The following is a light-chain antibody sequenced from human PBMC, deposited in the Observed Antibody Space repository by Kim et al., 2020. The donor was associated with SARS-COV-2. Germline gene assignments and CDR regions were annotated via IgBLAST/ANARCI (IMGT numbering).Light chain of an antibody. J-gene: IGKJ2*01. CDR1: KNVTKNN. CDR2: GAS. V-gene: IGKV3-20*01. Sequence: LAPGEGATPACRASKNVTKNNLAWYQHKPGQAPRRLIYGASSRDTDVPDRFSGRGSGTEFTLTISRLEPEDFAVYYCQQYGGSPKAFGQGTKLEI. CDR3: QQYGGSPKA.